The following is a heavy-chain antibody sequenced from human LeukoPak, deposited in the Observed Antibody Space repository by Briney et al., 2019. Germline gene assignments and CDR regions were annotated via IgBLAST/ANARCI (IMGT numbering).Heavy chain of an antibody. J-gene: IGHJ4*02. CDR1: GLPIAGFA. CDR2: ITGDCKYI. CDR3: AREGNDYYYDQ. Sequence: PGGSLRLSCVASGLPIAGFAMHWVRQAPGKGLEWVSSITGDCKYITYADSVKGRFTISRDNAKNSLYLQVASLRGDDTATYYCAREGNDYYYDQWGQGTLVTVSP. D-gene: IGHD3-16*01. V-gene: IGHV3-21*01.